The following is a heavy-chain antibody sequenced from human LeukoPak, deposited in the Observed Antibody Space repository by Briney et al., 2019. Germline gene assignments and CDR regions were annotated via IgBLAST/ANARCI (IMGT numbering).Heavy chain of an antibody. Sequence: PSQTLSLTCTVSGGSISSGDYYWSWIRQPPGKGLEWIGYIYYSGSTYYNPSLKSRVTISVDTSKNQFSLKPSSVTAADTAVYYCAREAVTPGGNWFDPWGQGTLVTVSS. CDR2: IYYSGST. CDR1: GGSISSGDYY. CDR3: AREAVTPGGNWFDP. J-gene: IGHJ5*02. V-gene: IGHV4-30-4*08. D-gene: IGHD3-10*01.